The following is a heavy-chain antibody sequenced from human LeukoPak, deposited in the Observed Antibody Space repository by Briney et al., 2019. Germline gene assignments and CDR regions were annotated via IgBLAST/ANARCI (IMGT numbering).Heavy chain of an antibody. CDR1: GFTFSSYW. CDR3: ARSRGVT. J-gene: IGHJ4*02. D-gene: IGHD3-10*01. Sequence: GGSLRLSCAASGFTFSSYWMTWVRQTRGKWLEWVAIIKEDGSEEYYVDSVKGRFTISRDNAKNSLYLQMNSLRAGDTAVYYCARSRGVTWGQGTLVTVSS. CDR2: IKEDGSEE. V-gene: IGHV3-7*01.